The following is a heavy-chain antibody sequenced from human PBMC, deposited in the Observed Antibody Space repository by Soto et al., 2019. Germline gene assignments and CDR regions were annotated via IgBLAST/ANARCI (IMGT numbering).Heavy chain of an antibody. CDR2: IKSKTDGGTT. CDR3: TTSDILTGYYRRKFDY. Sequence: GSLRLSCAASGFTFSNAWMSWVRQAPGKGLEWVGRIKSKTDGGTTDYAAPVKGRFTISRDDSKNTLYLQMNSLKTEDTAVYYCTTSDILTGYYRRKFDYWGQGTLVTVSS. J-gene: IGHJ4*02. CDR1: GFTFSNAW. V-gene: IGHV3-15*01. D-gene: IGHD3-9*01.